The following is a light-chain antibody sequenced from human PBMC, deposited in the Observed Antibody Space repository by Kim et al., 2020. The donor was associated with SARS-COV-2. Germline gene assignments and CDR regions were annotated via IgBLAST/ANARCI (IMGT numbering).Light chain of an antibody. V-gene: IGLV6-57*03. CDR1: SGRIASNY. Sequence: GETVTSACTRSSGRIASNYVQWYQQRPGSAPTTVIYEDNQRPSGVPDRFSGSIDSSSNSASLTISGLKTEDEADYYCQSYDSSMWVFGGGTQLTV. CDR2: EDN. CDR3: QSYDSSMWV. J-gene: IGLJ3*02.